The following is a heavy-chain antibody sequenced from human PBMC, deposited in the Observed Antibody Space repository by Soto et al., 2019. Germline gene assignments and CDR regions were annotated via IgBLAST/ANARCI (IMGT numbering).Heavy chain of an antibody. Sequence: GGSLRLSCAASGFTFSSYAMSWVRQAPGKVLEWVSAISGSGGSTYYADSVKGLVTISRDNSKNTLYLQMNSLRAEDTAVYYCAKSESHYYDSSGYHDSFDILSQGTMVTVSS. V-gene: IGHV3-23*01. J-gene: IGHJ3*02. CDR1: GFTFSSYA. CDR2: ISGSGGST. D-gene: IGHD3-22*01. CDR3: AKSESHYYDSSGYHDSFDI.